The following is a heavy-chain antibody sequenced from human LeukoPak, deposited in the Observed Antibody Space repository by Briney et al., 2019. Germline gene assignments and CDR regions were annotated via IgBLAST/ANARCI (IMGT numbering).Heavy chain of an antibody. CDR3: ARGPQWRGDYYYMDV. V-gene: IGHV1-8*01. J-gene: IGHJ6*03. CDR2: MNPNSGNK. Sequence: AAVKVSCKASGYSFTNFDINWVRQATGQGLEWMGWMNPNSGNKGYAQKFQGRVTMTMNTSITTAYMELSSLRSEDTAVYYCARGPQWRGDYYYMDVWGRGTTVTVSS. D-gene: IGHD6-19*01. CDR1: GYSFTNFD.